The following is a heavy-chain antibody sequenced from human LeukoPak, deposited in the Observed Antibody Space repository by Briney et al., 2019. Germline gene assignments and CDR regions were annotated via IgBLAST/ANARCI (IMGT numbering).Heavy chain of an antibody. Sequence: SQTLSLTCTVSGGSISSGSYYWSWIRQPAGKGLEWIGRIYTSGSTNYNPSLKSRVTISVDTSKNQFSLKLSSVTAADTAVYYYARDTYGDYEDYWGQGTLVTVSS. CDR2: IYTSGST. V-gene: IGHV4-61*02. CDR3: ARDTYGDYEDY. J-gene: IGHJ4*02. D-gene: IGHD4-17*01. CDR1: GGSISSGSYY.